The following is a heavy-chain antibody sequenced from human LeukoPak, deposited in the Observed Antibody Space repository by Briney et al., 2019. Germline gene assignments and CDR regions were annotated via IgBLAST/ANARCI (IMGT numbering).Heavy chain of an antibody. J-gene: IGHJ5*02. CDR1: GYTFTGYY. V-gene: IGHV1-2*02. D-gene: IGHD2-2*01. CDR2: INPNSGGT. CDR3: ARVGIYCSSTSCYPGDWFDP. Sequence: ASVKVSCKASGYTFTGYYMHWVRQAPGQGLEWMGWINPNSGGTNYAQKFQGRVTMTRDTSISTAYMGLSRLRSDDTAVYYCARVGIYCSSTSCYPGDWFDPWGQGTLVTVSS.